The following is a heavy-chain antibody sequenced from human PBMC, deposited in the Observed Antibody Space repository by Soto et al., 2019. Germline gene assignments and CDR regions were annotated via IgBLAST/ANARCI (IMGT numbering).Heavy chain of an antibody. CDR3: ASRLYSRRLVQWFFDS. V-gene: IGHV4-39*02. CDR2: IYYSGNT. CDR1: VGSISSGTYY. J-gene: IGHJ4*02. D-gene: IGHD6-13*01. Sequence: QLQLKESGPGLVKPSETLSLTCTVSVGSISSGTYYWAGIRQPPGKGLEWIGSIYYSGNTIYNPSLKCRVTSSVATSKNHSSLNRSSVTGAATAGYYSASRLYSRRLVQWFFDSWGQGILVPVSS.